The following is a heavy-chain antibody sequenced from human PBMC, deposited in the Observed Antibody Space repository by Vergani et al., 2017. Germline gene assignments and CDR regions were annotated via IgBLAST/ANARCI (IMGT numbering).Heavy chain of an antibody. CDR3: ARAYCSRTSCYFDY. D-gene: IGHD2-2*01. CDR1: GFIFSSYG. J-gene: IGHJ4*02. CDR2: IKQDGSEK. V-gene: IGHV3-7*03. Sequence: VQLVESGGGVVQPGRSLRLSCAASGFIFSSYGIHWVRQAPGKGLEWVANIKQDGSEKYYVDSVKGRFTISRDNAKNSLYLQMDSLRAEDTAVYYCARAYCSRTSCYFDYWGQGTLVTVSS.